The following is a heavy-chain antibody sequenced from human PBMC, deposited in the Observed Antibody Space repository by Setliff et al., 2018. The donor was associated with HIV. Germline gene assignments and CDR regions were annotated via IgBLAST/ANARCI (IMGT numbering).Heavy chain of an antibody. Sequence: PSETLSLTCTVSGGSISSYYWSWIRQPAGKGLEWIGHIYISGSTNYNPSFNSRVTMSVDTSKNQFSLRLTSVTAADTAMYHCAKTLPTLYPPHDYYFAMDVWGQGTTVTVSS. J-gene: IGHJ6*02. D-gene: IGHD2-15*01. CDR3: AKTLPTLYPPHDYYFAMDV. CDR1: GGSISSYY. CDR2: IYISGST. V-gene: IGHV4-4*07.